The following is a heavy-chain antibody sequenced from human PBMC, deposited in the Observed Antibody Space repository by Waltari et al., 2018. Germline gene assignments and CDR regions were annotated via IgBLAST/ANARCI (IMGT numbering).Heavy chain of an antibody. Sequence: EVQLVESXGGLVQPGGSXRLSCXASGFXFSSYXMXWVRQAPGKGLVWVSAISVSCGSTYYXDSVKGRFTISRXNSXNTLXXQXNSLRAEXXXVYYXAKDLCYGGXXARYFDYXGQGTLVTVXS. D-gene: IGHD4-17*01. CDR1: GFXFSSYX. CDR3: AKDLCYGGXXARYFDY. J-gene: IGHJ4*02. V-gene: IGHV3-23*04. CDR2: ISVSCGST.